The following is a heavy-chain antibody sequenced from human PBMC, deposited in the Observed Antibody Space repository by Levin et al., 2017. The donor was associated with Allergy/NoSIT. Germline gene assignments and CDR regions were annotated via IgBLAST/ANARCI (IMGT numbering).Heavy chain of an antibody. CDR2: ISSSSSYI. CDR3: ASGFGSSSGY. J-gene: IGHJ4*02. Sequence: GESLKISCAASGFTFSSYSMNWVRQAPGKGLEWVSSISSSSSYIYYADSVKGRFTISRDNAKNSLYLQMNSLRAEDTAVYYCASGFGSSSGYWGQGTLVTVSS. D-gene: IGHD6-6*01. V-gene: IGHV3-21*01. CDR1: GFTFSSYS.